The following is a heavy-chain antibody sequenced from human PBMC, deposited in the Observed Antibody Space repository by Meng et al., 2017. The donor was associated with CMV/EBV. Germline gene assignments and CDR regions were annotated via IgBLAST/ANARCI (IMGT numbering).Heavy chain of an antibody. CDR2: IKQDGSEK. Sequence: GESLKISCAVSGFTFSSYWMSWVRQAPGKGLEWVANIKQDGSEKYYVDSVKGRFTISRDNAKNSLYLQMNSLRAEYTAVYYCARDNTKNDAFDIWGQGTMVTVSS. D-gene: IGHD2-2*01. CDR3: ARDNTKNDAFDI. V-gene: IGHV3-7*01. J-gene: IGHJ3*02. CDR1: GFTFSSYW.